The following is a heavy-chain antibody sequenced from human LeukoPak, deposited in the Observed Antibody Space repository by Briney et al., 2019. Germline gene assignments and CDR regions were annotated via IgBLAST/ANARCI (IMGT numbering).Heavy chain of an antibody. CDR1: GFTFSNYW. CDR3: ATNSGKRFDY. D-gene: IGHD1-1*01. V-gene: IGHV3-7*01. Sequence: PGGSLRLSCAASGFTFSNYWMSWVRQTPGEGLEYLANINQVGSQTYYMDSVKGRFTISRDNAKNSLYLQMNSLRVEDTAVYYCATNSGKRFDYWGLGTLVTVSS. J-gene: IGHJ4*02. CDR2: INQVGSQT.